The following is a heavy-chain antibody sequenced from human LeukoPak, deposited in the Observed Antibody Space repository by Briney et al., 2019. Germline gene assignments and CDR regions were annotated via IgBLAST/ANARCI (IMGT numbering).Heavy chain of an antibody. J-gene: IGHJ4*02. V-gene: IGHV3-9*01. CDR2: ITWNSGSR. D-gene: IGHD6-13*01. CDR3: AKDLGYGSSWQGFDY. Sequence: GGSLRLSCAASGFTFDDYAMHWVRQAPGKGLEWVSGITWNSGSRDYADSVKGRFTISRDNAKNSLYLQMNSLRAEDTALYYCAKDLGYGSSWQGFDYWGQGTLVTVSS. CDR1: GFTFDDYA.